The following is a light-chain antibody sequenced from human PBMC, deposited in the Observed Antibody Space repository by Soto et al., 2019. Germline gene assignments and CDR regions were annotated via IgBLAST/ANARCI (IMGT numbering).Light chain of an antibody. Sequence: DIQMTQSPTSLSASVGDRVTITCRASQSISSYLNWYQQKPGKAPKLLIYAASSLQSGVPSRFSGSGSGTDCTLTISSLQPEDFATYYCQQSHSTPYTFGQGTKLEIK. CDR3: QQSHSTPYT. J-gene: IGKJ2*01. CDR2: AAS. CDR1: QSISSY. V-gene: IGKV1-39*01.